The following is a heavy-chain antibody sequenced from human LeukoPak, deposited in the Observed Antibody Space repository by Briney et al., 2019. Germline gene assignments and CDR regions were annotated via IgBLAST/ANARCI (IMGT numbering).Heavy chain of an antibody. CDR1: GFTFSSYA. Sequence: GGSLRLSCAASGFTFSSYAMSWVRQAPGKGLEWVSAISGSGGSTYYADSVKGRFTISRDNSNNTLYLQMNSLRAEDTAVYYCARDRNTDFWSGYYTNYFDYWGQGTLVTVSS. CDR3: ARDRNTDFWSGYYTNYFDY. V-gene: IGHV3-23*01. D-gene: IGHD3-3*01. J-gene: IGHJ4*02. CDR2: ISGSGGST.